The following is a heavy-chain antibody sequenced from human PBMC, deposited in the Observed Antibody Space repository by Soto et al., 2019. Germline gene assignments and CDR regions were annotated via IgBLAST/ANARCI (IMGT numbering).Heavy chain of an antibody. D-gene: IGHD1-26*01. Sequence: QVQLEQSGAEVKKPGASVKVSCRASGYTFTDYYMHWVRQAPGQGLEWMGWISANSGDTNYAQKFQGRVTMTRDTSISTAYMELSSLRSDDTAVYYCARGEALWGQGTLVTVSS. CDR1: GYTFTDYY. J-gene: IGHJ4*02. CDR2: ISANSGDT. CDR3: ARGEAL. V-gene: IGHV1-2*02.